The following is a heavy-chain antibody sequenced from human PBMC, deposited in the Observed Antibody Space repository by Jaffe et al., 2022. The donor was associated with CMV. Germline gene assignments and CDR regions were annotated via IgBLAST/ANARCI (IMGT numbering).Heavy chain of an antibody. CDR1: GGSISSSSYY. CDR2: IYYSGST. Sequence: QLQLQESGPGLVKPSETLSLTCTVSGGSISSSSYYWGWIRQPPGKGLEWIGSIYYSGSTYYNPSLKSRVTISVDTSKNQFSLKLSSVTAADTAVYYCAREGGGYSSLTPGYFDYWGQGTLVTVSS. J-gene: IGHJ4*02. V-gene: IGHV4-39*02. D-gene: IGHD6-19*01. CDR3: AREGGGYSSLTPGYFDY.